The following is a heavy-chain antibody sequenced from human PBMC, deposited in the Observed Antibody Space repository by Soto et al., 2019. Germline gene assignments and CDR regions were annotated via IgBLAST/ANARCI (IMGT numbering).Heavy chain of an antibody. J-gene: IGHJ5*02. CDR1: GGTFSSYA. D-gene: IGHD2-15*01. Sequence: QVQLVQSGAEVKKPGSSVKVSCKASGGTFSSYAISWVRQAPGQGLEWLGGIIPIFGTANYAQKFQGRVTITADESTSTAYMELSSLRSGDTAVYYCARGRLGYCSGGSCYNRAWFDPWGQGTLVTVSS. CDR3: ARGRLGYCSGGSCYNRAWFDP. V-gene: IGHV1-69*01. CDR2: IIPIFGTA.